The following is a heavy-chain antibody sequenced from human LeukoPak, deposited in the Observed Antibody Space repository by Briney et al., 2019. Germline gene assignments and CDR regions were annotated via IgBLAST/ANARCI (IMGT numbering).Heavy chain of an antibody. J-gene: IGHJ4*02. V-gene: IGHV1-2*02. Sequence: ASVKVSCKASGYTFAGYYMHWVRQAPGQGLEWMGWINPNSGGTNYAQKFQGRVTITADKSTSTAYMELSSLRSEDTAVYYCARVAYCGGDCSPYGAYYFDYWGQGTLVTVSS. CDR2: INPNSGGT. CDR3: ARVAYCGGDCSPYGAYYFDY. CDR1: GYTFAGYY. D-gene: IGHD2-21*02.